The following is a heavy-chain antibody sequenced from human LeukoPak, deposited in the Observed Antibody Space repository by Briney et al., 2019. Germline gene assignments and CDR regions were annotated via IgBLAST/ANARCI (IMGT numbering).Heavy chain of an antibody. CDR1: GFTSHDYG. CDR2: IDWSGGNT. CDR3: ARRVLGKYERSGYPYFDY. V-gene: IGHV3-20*04. Sequence: GGSLRLSCAASGFTSHDYGMSWVRQAPGKGLEWVSGIDWSGGNTGYADSVKGRFTISRDNGKSSLYLQMNSLRAEDTALYYCARRVLGKYERSGYPYFDYWGQGTLVIVSS. J-gene: IGHJ4*02. D-gene: IGHD3-22*01.